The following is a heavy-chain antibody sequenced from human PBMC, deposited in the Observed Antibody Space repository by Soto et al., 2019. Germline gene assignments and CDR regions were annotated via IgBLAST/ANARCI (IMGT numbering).Heavy chain of an antibody. Sequence: SETLSLTCTVSGGSISSYYWSWIRQPPGKGLEWIGYIYYSGNTNYNPSLKSRVTISVDTSKNQFSLKLSSVTAADTAVYYCARGRTVFGVVWPLDYWGQGTLVTVSS. D-gene: IGHD3-3*01. CDR1: GGSISSYY. CDR2: IYYSGNT. V-gene: IGHV4-59*01. J-gene: IGHJ4*02. CDR3: ARGRTVFGVVWPLDY.